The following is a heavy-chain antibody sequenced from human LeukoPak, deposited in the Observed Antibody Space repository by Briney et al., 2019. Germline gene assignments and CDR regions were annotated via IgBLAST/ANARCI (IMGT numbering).Heavy chain of an antibody. CDR2: ISSDGDYI. Sequence: GGSLRFSCAASGFTFNSYSLSWVRQAPGKGLEWVSSISSDGDYIYYADSLKGRFTISRDNVKNSLYLQMNNLRAEDTAVYYCARGPATRVYYFDYWGQGTLVTVSS. J-gene: IGHJ4*02. CDR1: GFTFNSYS. V-gene: IGHV3-21*01. CDR3: ARGPATRVYYFDY. D-gene: IGHD1-26*01.